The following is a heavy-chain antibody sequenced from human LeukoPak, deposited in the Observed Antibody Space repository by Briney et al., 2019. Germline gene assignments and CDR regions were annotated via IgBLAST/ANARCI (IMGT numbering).Heavy chain of an antibody. CDR1: GFTFSSYG. Sequence: PGGTLRLSCAASGFTFSSYGMSWVRQSPGKGLEWVSGISGSDGSTYYADSVKGRFTISRDNSRNTLYLQMNSLRAEDTAVYYCAKANTPRTLLPSDYWGQGTLVTVSS. CDR3: AKANTPRTLLPSDY. J-gene: IGHJ4*02. CDR2: ISGSDGST. D-gene: IGHD2-21*02. V-gene: IGHV3-23*01.